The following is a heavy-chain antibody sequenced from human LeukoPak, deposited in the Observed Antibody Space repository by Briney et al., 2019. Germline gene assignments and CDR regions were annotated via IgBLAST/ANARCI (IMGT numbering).Heavy chain of an antibody. CDR1: GGSISSYY. J-gene: IGHJ4*02. D-gene: IGHD3-10*01. CDR2: IYTSGST. Sequence: SETLSLTCTVSGGSISSYYWSWIRQPAGKGLEWIGRIYTSGSTNYNPSLKSRVTMSVDTSKNQFSLKLSSVTAADTAVYYCARESPCGSGSYRDYWGQGTLVTVSS. CDR3: ARESPCGSGSYRDY. V-gene: IGHV4-4*07.